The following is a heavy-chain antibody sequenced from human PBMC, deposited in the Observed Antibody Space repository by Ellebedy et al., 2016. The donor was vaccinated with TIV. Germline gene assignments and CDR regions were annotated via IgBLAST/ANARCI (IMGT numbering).Heavy chain of an antibody. Sequence: GESLKISCAASGFTFSDYYMSWIRQAPGKGLEWVSYISSSSSYTNYADSVKGRFTIFRDNAKNSLYLQMNSLRAEDTAVYFCARVPEYSSSSGYYYYHPMDVWGQGTTVTVSS. D-gene: IGHD6-6*01. CDR2: ISSSSSYT. V-gene: IGHV3-11*06. CDR1: GFTFSDYY. CDR3: ARVPEYSSSSGYYYYHPMDV. J-gene: IGHJ6*02.